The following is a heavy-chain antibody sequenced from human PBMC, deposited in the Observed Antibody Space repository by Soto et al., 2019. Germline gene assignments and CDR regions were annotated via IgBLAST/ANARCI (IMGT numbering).Heavy chain of an antibody. CDR3: ARAPMVFTRPYFDS. J-gene: IGHJ4*02. Sequence: SETLSLTCTVSDGSISNFYWSWIRQPPGKGLEWIGYISSSGNTNYNPSLKSRVSISVDTSKTQFSLNLTSVTAADTAVYYCARAPMVFTRPYFDSRGQGTAAPVSP. CDR1: DGSISNFY. D-gene: IGHD2-8*01. CDR2: ISSSGNT. V-gene: IGHV4-59*01.